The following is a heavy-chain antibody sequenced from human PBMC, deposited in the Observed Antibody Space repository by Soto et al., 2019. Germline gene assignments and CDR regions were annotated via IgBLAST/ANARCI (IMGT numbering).Heavy chain of an antibody. V-gene: IGHV1-24*01. CDR3: ATGYYGSGSFTFDY. CDR2: FDPEDGET. D-gene: IGHD3-10*01. Sequence: GASVKVSCKVSGYTLTELSMHWVRQAPGKGLEWMGGFDPEDGETIYAQKFQGRVTMTEDTSTDTAYMELSSLRSEDTAVYYCATGYYGSGSFTFDYWGQGTLVTVSS. CDR1: GYTLTELS. J-gene: IGHJ4*02.